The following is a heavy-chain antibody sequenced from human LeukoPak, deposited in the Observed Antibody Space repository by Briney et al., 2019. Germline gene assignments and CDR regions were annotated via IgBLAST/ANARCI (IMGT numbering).Heavy chain of an antibody. J-gene: IGHJ4*02. Sequence: GGALRLSCAAPGFPFSSYAMHWVPQAPGKGLEWVAVISYDGSNKYYADSVKGRFTISRDNSKNTLYLQMNSLRAEDTAVYYCARDDYVDYWGQGTLVTVSS. CDR3: ARDDYVDY. V-gene: IGHV3-30-3*01. CDR1: GFPFSSYA. CDR2: ISYDGSNK.